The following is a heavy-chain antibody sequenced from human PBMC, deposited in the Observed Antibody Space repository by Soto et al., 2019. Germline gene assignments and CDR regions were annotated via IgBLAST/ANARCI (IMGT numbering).Heavy chain of an antibody. J-gene: IGHJ5*02. CDR3: TRENFDP. CDR2: IKTDGSST. V-gene: IGHV3-74*01. CDR1: GFTFSSYW. Sequence: GGSLRLSCAASGFTFSSYWMHWVRQAPGKGLVWVSRIKTDGSSTNYADSVKGRFTISRDNAKNMLYLQMNSLRPEDTAVYYCTRENFDPWGQGTLVTVSS.